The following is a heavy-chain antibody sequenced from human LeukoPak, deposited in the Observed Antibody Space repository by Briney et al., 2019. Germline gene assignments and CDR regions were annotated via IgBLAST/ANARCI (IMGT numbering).Heavy chain of an antibody. CDR2: INPNSGDT. CDR1: GYTFTVYH. D-gene: IGHD2-2*01. J-gene: IGHJ4*02. Sequence: ASVKVSCKASGYTFTVYHMHWVRQAPGQGLEWMGRINPNSGDTNYAQNFQGRVTMTRDTSISTAYMELSRLRSDDTAVYYCARDYCSSTSCLFDYWGQGTLVTVSS. V-gene: IGHV1-2*06. CDR3: ARDYCSSTSCLFDY.